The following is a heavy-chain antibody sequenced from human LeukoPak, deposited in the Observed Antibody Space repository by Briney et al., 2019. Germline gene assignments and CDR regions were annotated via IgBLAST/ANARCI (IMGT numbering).Heavy chain of an antibody. D-gene: IGHD4-17*01. V-gene: IGHV3-9*01. CDR3: AKGGLTTVTSNWFDP. CDR2: ISWNSGSI. CDR1: GFTFDEYA. Sequence: GGSLRLSCAASGFTFDEYAMHWVRQAPGKGLEWVSGISWNSGSIVYADSVKGGFTISRDNAKNSLYLQMNSLRAEDTALYYCAKGGLTTVTSNWFDPWGQGTLVTVSS. J-gene: IGHJ5*02.